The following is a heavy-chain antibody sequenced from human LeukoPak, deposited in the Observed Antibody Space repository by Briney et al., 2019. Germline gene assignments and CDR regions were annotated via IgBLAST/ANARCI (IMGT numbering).Heavy chain of an antibody. CDR1: GFTFSSYA. CDR3: AKDSPVTGHFDY. Sequence: PGGSLRLSCAASGFTFSSYAMSWVRQAPGKGLEWVSGITGSGGSTYYADSVKGRFTISRDNSKNTLYLQMNSLRAEDTAVYYCAKDSPVTGHFDYWGQGTLVTVSS. J-gene: IGHJ4*02. D-gene: IGHD1-20*01. CDR2: ITGSGGST. V-gene: IGHV3-23*01.